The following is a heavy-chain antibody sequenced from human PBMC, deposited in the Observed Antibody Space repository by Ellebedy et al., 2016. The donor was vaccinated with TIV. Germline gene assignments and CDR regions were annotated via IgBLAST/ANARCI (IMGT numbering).Heavy chain of an antibody. J-gene: IGHJ6*02. CDR2: FYYSGST. Sequence: MPSETLSLTCTVSGGSISTSTYYWGWIRQPPGKGLEWIGSFYYSGSTYYNPSLKSRVTISVDTSKNQFSLKLSSVTAADTAVFYCAREISYYYGMDVWGQGTTVTVSS. V-gene: IGHV4-39*07. CDR3: AREISYYYGMDV. CDR1: GGSISTSTYY. D-gene: IGHD3-3*01.